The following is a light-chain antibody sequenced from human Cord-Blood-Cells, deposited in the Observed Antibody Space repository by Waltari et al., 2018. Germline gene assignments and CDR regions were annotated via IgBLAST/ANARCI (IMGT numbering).Light chain of an antibody. CDR2: AAS. Sequence: DIQMTQSPSSLSASVGDRVTITGRASQGISNYLAWYQQKPGKVPKLRIYAASTLQSGVPSRFSGSGSGTDFTLTISSLQPEDVATYYCQKYNSAPQTFGQGTKVEIK. J-gene: IGKJ1*01. CDR3: QKYNSAPQT. V-gene: IGKV1-27*01. CDR1: QGISNY.